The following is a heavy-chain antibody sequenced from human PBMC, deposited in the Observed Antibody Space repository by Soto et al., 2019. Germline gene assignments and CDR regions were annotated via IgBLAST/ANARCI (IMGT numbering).Heavy chain of an antibody. CDR2: IYPGDSDT. CDR1: GYSFTSYW. Sequence: PGESLKISCKGSGYSFTSYWIGWVRQMPGKGLEWMGIIYPGDSDTRYSPSFQGQVTISADKSISTAYLQWSSLKASDTAMYYCARRTGSSSTGRYYYCMDVWGQGTTVTVSS. CDR3: ARRTGSSSTGRYYYCMDV. V-gene: IGHV5-51*01. D-gene: IGHD2-2*01. J-gene: IGHJ6*02.